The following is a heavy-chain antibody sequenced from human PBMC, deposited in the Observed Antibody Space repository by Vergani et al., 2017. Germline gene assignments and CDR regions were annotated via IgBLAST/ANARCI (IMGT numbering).Heavy chain of an antibody. V-gene: IGHV1-69*01. Sequence: QVQLVQSGAEVKKPGSSVKVSCKASGGTFSSYAISWVRQAPGQGLEWMGGIIPIFGTANYAQKFQGRVTITADESTSTAYMELSSLRSEDTAVYYCARVFGHKGNLGTQGRCWFDPWGQGTLVTVSS. CDR2: IIPIFGTA. CDR1: GGTFSSYA. D-gene: IGHD3-16*01. CDR3: ARVFGHKGNLGTQGRCWFDP. J-gene: IGHJ5*02.